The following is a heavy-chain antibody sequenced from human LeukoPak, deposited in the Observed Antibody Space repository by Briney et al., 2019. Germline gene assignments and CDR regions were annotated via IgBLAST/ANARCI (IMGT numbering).Heavy chain of an antibody. D-gene: IGHD3-10*01. CDR3: AKVPYSDYGSGRPPFMDV. CDR1: GFTFNNYA. V-gene: IGHV3-23*01. J-gene: IGHJ6*02. CDR2: ISDSGSST. Sequence: GGSLRLSCAASGFTFNNYAMSWVRQPPGKGLEWVSTISDSGSSTYYADSVKGRFTISRDNYRNTLYLQMDSLRAEDTAICYCAKVPYSDYGSGRPPFMDVWGQGTTVAVSS.